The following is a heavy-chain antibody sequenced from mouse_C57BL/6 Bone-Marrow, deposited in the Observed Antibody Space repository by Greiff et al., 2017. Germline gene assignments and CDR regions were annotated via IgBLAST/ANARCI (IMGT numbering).Heavy chain of an antibody. V-gene: IGHV1-22*01. CDR3: AHLLWLRGYYFDY. J-gene: IGHJ2*01. CDR1: GYTFTDYN. D-gene: IGHD2-2*01. CDR2: INPNNGGT. Sequence: VQLKQSGPELVKPGASVKMSCKASGYTFTDYNMHWVKQSHGKSLEWIGYINPNNGGTSYNQKFKGKATLTVNKSSSTAYMELRSLTSEDSAVYYCAHLLWLRGYYFDYWGQGTTLTVSS.